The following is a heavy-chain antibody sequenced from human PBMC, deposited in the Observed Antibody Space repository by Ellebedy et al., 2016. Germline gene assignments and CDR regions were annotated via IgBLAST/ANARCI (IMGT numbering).Heavy chain of an antibody. D-gene: IGHD3-10*01. CDR1: GGSISSYY. V-gene: IGHV4-34*01. CDR3: ARGPYDSGTYYHFDY. CDR2: INHSGST. J-gene: IGHJ4*02. Sequence: SETLSLXCTVSGGSISSYYWSWIRQPPGKGLEWIGEINHSGSTNYNPSLKSRVTISVDTSKNQFSLKLSSVTAADTAVYYCARGPYDSGTYYHFDYWGLGTLVTVSS.